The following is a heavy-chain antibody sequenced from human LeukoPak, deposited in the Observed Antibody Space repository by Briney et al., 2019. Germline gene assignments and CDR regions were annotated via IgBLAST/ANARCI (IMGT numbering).Heavy chain of an antibody. CDR3: VRQTYDFWSGYYPYYFDY. Sequence: SETLSLTCTISGGSISSYYWSWIRQPAGKGLEWIGRLYTSGSTYYNPSLKSRVTISVDTSENQFSLKLSSVTAADTAVYYCVRQTYDFWSGYYPYYFDYWGQGTLVTVSS. V-gene: IGHV4-4*07. CDR1: GGSISSYY. CDR2: LYTSGST. J-gene: IGHJ4*02. D-gene: IGHD3-3*01.